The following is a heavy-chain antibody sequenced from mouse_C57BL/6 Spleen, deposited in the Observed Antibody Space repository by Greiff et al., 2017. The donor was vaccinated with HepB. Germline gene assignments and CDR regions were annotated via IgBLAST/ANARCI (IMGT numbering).Heavy chain of an antibody. D-gene: IGHD2-4*01. V-gene: IGHV1-7*01. J-gene: IGHJ3*01. CDR1: GYTFTSYW. CDR2: INPSSGYT. CDR3: ARGFYDEYDGGFAY. Sequence: QVQLQQSGAELAKPGASVKLSCKASGYTFTSYWMHWVKQRPRQGLEWIGYINPSSGYTKYNQKFKDKATLTEDKSSSTAYMQLSSLTYEDSAVYYCARGFYDEYDGGFAYWGQGTLVTVSA.